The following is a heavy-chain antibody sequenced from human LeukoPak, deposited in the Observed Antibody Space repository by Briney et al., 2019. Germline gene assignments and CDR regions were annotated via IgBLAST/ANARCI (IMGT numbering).Heavy chain of an antibody. J-gene: IGHJ3*02. CDR2: INPNSGGT. V-gene: IGHV1-2*02. CDR1: GYTFTDYY. Sequence: ASVTVSCKASGYTFTDYYMHWVRQAPGQGLEWMGWINPNSGGTNYAQKFQGRVTMTRDTSISTAYMELTRLRSDDTAVYYCASGVVILTALLGFDTWGQGTMVTVSS. D-gene: IGHD2-15*01. CDR3: ASGVVILTALLGFDT.